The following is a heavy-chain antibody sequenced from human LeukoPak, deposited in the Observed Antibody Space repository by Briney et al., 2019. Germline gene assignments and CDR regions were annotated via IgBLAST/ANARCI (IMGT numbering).Heavy chain of an antibody. V-gene: IGHV4-59*01. CDR3: ARAHTSSWYMDY. D-gene: IGHD6-13*01. J-gene: IGHJ4*02. Sequence: KPSETLSLTCSVSGGSISSYYWSWIRQPPEKGLEWIGYIYSSGSTYYNPSLKSRVTISVDTSENQLSLRLNSVTAADTALYYCARAHTSSWYMDYWGQGTLVTVSS. CDR1: GGSISSYY. CDR2: IYSSGST.